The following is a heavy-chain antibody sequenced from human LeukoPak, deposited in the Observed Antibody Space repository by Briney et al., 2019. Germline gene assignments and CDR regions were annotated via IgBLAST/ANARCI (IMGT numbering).Heavy chain of an antibody. V-gene: IGHV1-8*02. J-gene: IGHJ5*02. D-gene: IGHD6-13*01. Sequence: GASVKVSCKASGYTFTGYYMHWVRQAPGQGLEWMGWMNPNSGNTGYAQKFQGRVTMTRNTSISTAYMELSSLRSEDTAVYYCARFSSSWYNYWFDPWGQGTLVAVSS. CDR3: ARFSSSWYNYWFDP. CDR1: GYTFTGYY. CDR2: MNPNSGNT.